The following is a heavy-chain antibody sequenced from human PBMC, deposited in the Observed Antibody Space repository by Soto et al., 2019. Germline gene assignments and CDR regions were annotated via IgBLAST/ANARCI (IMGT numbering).Heavy chain of an antibody. CDR2: IRSKTNSYAT. CDR3: TRQTDAVQWLVVPTDYNFDY. V-gene: IGHV3-73*01. Sequence: GGSLRLSCAASGFTFGGSAMHWVRQASGKGLEWVGHIRSKTNSYATAYAESVKGRFTISRDDSMNTAYLQMNSLKTEDTAVYFCTRQTDAVQWLVVPTDYNFDYWGQGTVLPVSS. D-gene: IGHD6-19*01. J-gene: IGHJ4*02. CDR1: GFTFGGSA.